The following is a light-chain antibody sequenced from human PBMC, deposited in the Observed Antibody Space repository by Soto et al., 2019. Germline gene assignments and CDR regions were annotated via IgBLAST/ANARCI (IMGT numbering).Light chain of an antibody. CDR3: QQSYSNPRT. CDR1: QSISSY. J-gene: IGKJ1*01. Sequence: DIQMTHSPSSLSASVGDRVTITCLASQSISSYLNWYQHKPGKAPNLLIYAATTLQSGVPSRFSGSGSGTDFTLTISSLQTEDFATYYCQQSYSNPRTFGKGTKVDI. V-gene: IGKV1-39*01. CDR2: AAT.